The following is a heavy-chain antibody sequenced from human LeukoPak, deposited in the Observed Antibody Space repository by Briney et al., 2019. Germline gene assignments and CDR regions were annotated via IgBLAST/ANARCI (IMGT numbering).Heavy chain of an antibody. CDR3: ARQNWNDGWFDP. CDR2: TYHSGST. Sequence: PSETLSLTCAVSGYSISSGYYWSWIRQPPGKGLEWIGSTYHSGSTYYNPSLKSRVTISVDTSKNQISLKLSSVTAADAAVYYCARQNWNDGWFDPWGQGTLVTASS. CDR1: GYSISSGYY. V-gene: IGHV4-38-2*01. D-gene: IGHD1-1*01. J-gene: IGHJ5*02.